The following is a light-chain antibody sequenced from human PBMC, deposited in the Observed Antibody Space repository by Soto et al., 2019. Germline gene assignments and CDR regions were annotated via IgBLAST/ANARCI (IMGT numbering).Light chain of an antibody. Sequence: IVLTQSPATLSLSPGERATLSCRASKSVSSYVAWYQQQPGQAPRLPIYDASNRATGIPTRFSGSGSGTAFTLTSSRPAPEDFGVYYCQQASNWSQITFGQGKRLYIK. CDR2: DAS. CDR3: QQASNWSQIT. V-gene: IGKV3-11*01. CDR1: KSVSSY. J-gene: IGKJ5*01.